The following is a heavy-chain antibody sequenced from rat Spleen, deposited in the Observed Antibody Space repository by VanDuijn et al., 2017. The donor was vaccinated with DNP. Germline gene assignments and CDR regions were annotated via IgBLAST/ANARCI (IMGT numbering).Heavy chain of an antibody. J-gene: IGHJ2*01. CDR2: IFYDGTST. CDR3: TRDSYVFDY. Sequence: EVQLVESGGGLVQPGRSLKLSCAASGFTFSDYNMAWVRQAPKKGLEWVATIFYDGTSTYYRDSVKGRFTISRDIAKSTLYLQMDSLRSEDTATYYCTRDSYVFDYWGQGVMVTVSS. V-gene: IGHV5-7*01. D-gene: IGHD4-3*01. CDR1: GFTFSDYN.